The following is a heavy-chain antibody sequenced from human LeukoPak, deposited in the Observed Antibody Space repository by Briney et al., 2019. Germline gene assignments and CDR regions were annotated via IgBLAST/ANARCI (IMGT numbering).Heavy chain of an antibody. CDR1: GFPFISYG. Sequence: PGRALILSCAASGFPFISYGMHGGRQAPGKGREGGAVISYDGSNKYYADSVQGRFTISRDNSKNTLYLQMNSLRPEDTAVYYCAKDYGTGIYYFDYWGQGTLVTVSS. CDR3: AKDYGTGIYYFDY. V-gene: IGHV3-30*18. J-gene: IGHJ4*02. CDR2: ISYDGSNK. D-gene: IGHD2-21*01.